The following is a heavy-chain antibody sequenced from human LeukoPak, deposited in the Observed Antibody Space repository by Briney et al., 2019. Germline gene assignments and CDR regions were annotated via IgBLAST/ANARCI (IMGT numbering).Heavy chain of an antibody. V-gene: IGHV3-21*01. D-gene: IGHD3-3*01. CDR2: ISSSSSYI. J-gene: IGHJ4*02. Sequence: PGGSLRLSCAASGFTFSDYNMNWVRQAPGKGLEWVSSISSSSSYIYYADSVKGRFTISRDNAKNSLYLQMNSLRAEDTAVYYCARGGAPYYDFWSGYWIDYWGQGTLVTVSS. CDR1: GFTFSDYN. CDR3: ARGGAPYYDFWSGYWIDY.